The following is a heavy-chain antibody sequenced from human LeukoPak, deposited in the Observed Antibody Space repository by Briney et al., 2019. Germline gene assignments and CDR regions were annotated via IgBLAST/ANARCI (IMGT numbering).Heavy chain of an antibody. J-gene: IGHJ6*02. V-gene: IGHV4-59*01. Sequence: SETLSLTCTVSGGSISSYYWSWIRQPPGKELEWIGYIYYSGSTNYDPSLKSRVTISVDTSKNQFSLKLSSVTAADTAVYYCARVNVVVPAAMMDPPYYGMDVWGQGTTVTVSS. CDR1: GGSISSYY. CDR2: IYYSGST. CDR3: ARVNVVVPAAMMDPPYYGMDV. D-gene: IGHD2-2*01.